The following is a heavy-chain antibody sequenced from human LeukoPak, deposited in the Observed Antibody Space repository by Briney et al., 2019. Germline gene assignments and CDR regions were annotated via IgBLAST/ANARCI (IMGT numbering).Heavy chain of an antibody. CDR1: GFTFSSYA. Sequence: PGRSLRLSCAASGFTFSSYAMHWVRQAPGKGLEWVAVISYDGSNKYYADSVKGRFTISRDNSKNTLYLQMNSLRAEDTAVYYCAKDLGSSGWYFYFDYWGQGTLVTVSS. J-gene: IGHJ4*02. D-gene: IGHD6-19*01. V-gene: IGHV3-30*04. CDR3: AKDLGSSGWYFYFDY. CDR2: ISYDGSNK.